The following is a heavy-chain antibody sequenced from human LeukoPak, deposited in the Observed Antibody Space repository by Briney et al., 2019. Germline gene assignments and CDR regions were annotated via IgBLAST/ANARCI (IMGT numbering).Heavy chain of an antibody. Sequence: ASVKVSCKASGYTFTSYDINWVRQATGQGLEWMGWMNPNSGNTGCAQKFQGRVTMTRNTSISTAYMELSSLRSEDTAVYYCASPPTNWACYFDYWGQGTLVTVSS. D-gene: IGHD7-27*01. V-gene: IGHV1-8*01. CDR3: ASPPTNWACYFDY. CDR2: MNPNSGNT. J-gene: IGHJ4*02. CDR1: GYTFTSYD.